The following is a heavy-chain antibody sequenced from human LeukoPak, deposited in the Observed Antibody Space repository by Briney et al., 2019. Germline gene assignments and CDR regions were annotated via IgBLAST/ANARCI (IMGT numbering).Heavy chain of an antibody. D-gene: IGHD3-10*01. CDR1: GGSFSGYY. CDR3: ARSRGVKDY. Sequence: SETLSLTCAVYGGSFSGYYWSWIRQPPGKGLEWIGEINHSGSTNYNPSFKSRVTISVDTSKNQFSLELSSVTAADTAVYYCARSRGVKDYWGQGTLVTVSS. CDR2: INHSGST. V-gene: IGHV4-34*01. J-gene: IGHJ4*02.